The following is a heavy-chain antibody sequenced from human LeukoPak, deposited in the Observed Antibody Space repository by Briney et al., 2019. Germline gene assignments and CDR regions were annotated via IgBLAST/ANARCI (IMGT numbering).Heavy chain of an antibody. D-gene: IGHD3-10*01. CDR1: GGTFSSFA. J-gene: IGHJ5*02. CDR2: IIPIFGTA. V-gene: IGHV1-69*13. CDR3: ARDPQENYYGTEPYNWVDP. Sequence: GASVKVSCKASGGTFSSFAISWVRQAPGQGLEWMGGIIPIFGTANYAQKFQGRVTITADESTSTAYMELSSLRSEDTAVYYCARDPQENYYGTEPYNWVDPWGQGTLVTVSS.